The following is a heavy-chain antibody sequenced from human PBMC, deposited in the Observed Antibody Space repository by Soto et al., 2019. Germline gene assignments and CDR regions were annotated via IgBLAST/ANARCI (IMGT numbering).Heavy chain of an antibody. J-gene: IGHJ5*02. CDR1: GGSISSSSYY. D-gene: IGHD3-16*01. V-gene: IGHV4-39*01. Sequence: SETLSLTCTVSGGSISSSSYYWGWIRQPPGKGLEWIGSIYYSGSTYYNPSLKSRVTISVDTSKNQLSLKLSSVTAADTAVYYCARQVGGVNWFDPWGQGTLVTVSS. CDR3: ARQVGGVNWFDP. CDR2: IYYSGST.